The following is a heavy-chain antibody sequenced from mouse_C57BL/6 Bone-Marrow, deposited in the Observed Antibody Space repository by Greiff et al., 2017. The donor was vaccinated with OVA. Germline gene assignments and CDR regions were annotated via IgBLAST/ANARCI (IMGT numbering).Heavy chain of an antibody. CDR3: ARSHYYAMDY. Sequence: QVQLQQSGAELARPGASVKLSCKASGYTFTSYGISWVKQRTGQGLEWIGEIYPRSGNTYYNEKFQGKATLTADKSSSPAYMGLRSLTSEDSAVYFCARSHYYAMDYWGQGTSVTVSS. J-gene: IGHJ4*01. CDR1: GYTFTSYG. CDR2: IYPRSGNT. V-gene: IGHV1-81*01.